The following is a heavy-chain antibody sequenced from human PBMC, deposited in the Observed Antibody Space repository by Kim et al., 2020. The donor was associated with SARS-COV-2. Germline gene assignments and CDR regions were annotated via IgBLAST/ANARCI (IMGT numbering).Heavy chain of an antibody. CDR3: ARDPGSSSGVVYYYYGMDV. CDR2: IIPILGIA. CDR1: GGTFSSYA. J-gene: IGHJ6*02. V-gene: IGHV1-69*04. Sequence: SVKVSCKASGGTFSSYAISWVRQAPGQGLEWMGRIIPILGIANYAQKFQGRVTITADKSTSTAYMELSSLRSEDTAVYYCARDPGSSSGVVYYYYGMDVWGQGTTVTVSS. D-gene: IGHD6-6*01.